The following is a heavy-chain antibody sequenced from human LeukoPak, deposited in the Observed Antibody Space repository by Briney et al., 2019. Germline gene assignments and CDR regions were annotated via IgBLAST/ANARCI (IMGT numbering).Heavy chain of an antibody. D-gene: IGHD3-9*01. CDR2: ISAYNGNT. CDR3: ARDGYYDILTGYYPNYGMDV. CDR1: GYTFTSYG. V-gene: IGHV1-18*01. J-gene: IGHJ6*02. Sequence: ASVKVSYKASGYTFTSYGISWVRQAPGQGLEWMGWISAYNGNTNYAQKLQGRVTMTTDTSTSTAYMELRSLRSDDTAVYYCARDGYYDILTGYYPNYGMDVWGQGTTVTVSS.